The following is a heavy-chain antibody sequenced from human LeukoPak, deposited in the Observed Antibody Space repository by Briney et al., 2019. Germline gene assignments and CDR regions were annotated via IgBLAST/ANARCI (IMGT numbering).Heavy chain of an antibody. CDR3: ARRPIRPDNWNYDYRSGFDY. CDR1: GGSISSGGYY. Sequence: SQTLSLTCTVSGGSISSGGYYWSWIRQHPGKGLEWIRYIYYSGSTYYNPSLKSRVTISVDTSKDQFSLKLSSVTAADTAVYYCARRPIRPDNWNYDYRSGFDYWGQGTLVTVSS. V-gene: IGHV4-31*03. CDR2: IYYSGST. D-gene: IGHD1-7*01. J-gene: IGHJ4*02.